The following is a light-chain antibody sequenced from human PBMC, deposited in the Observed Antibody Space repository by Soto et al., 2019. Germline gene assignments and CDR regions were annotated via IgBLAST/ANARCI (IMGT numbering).Light chain of an antibody. V-gene: IGKV3D-20*02. CDR1: QSVTSSY. CDR2: GAS. Sequence: EIVLTQSPGTLSLSPGERATLSCRASQSVTSSYLAWWQQKPGQAPRLLIYGASSRATGIPARFSGSGSGTDFTLTISSLEPEDFVVYYCQQRSNWPITFGQGTRLEIK. J-gene: IGKJ5*01. CDR3: QQRSNWPIT.